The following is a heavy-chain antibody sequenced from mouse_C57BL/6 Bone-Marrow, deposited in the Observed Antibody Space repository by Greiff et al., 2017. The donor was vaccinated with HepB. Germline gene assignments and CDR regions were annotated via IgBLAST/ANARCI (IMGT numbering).Heavy chain of an antibody. Sequence: QVQLQQPGAELVKPGASVKMSCKASGYTFTSYWITWVKQRPGQGLEWIGDIYPGSGSTNYNEKFKSKATLTVDTSASTADMQISSLTSEDAAVYDCARSPTVVATGFDYWGQGTTLTVSS. CDR2: IYPGSGST. CDR1: GYTFTSYW. D-gene: IGHD1-1*01. CDR3: ARSPTVVATGFDY. J-gene: IGHJ2*01. V-gene: IGHV1-55*01.